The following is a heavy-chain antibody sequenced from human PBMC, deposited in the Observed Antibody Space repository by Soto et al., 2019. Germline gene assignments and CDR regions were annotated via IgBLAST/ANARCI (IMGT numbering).Heavy chain of an antibody. V-gene: IGHV3-72*01. Sequence: EVQLVESGGGVVQPGGSLRLSCGASGFIFSDFYVDWVRQAPGKGLEWVGRSRNRANSYTTEYAASVKGRFTVSRDHSRNLLYLQMNSLKTEDTAVYYCTSVRGDYQMWAFDYWGQGILVTVSS. CDR2: SRNRANSYTT. CDR1: GFIFSDFY. D-gene: IGHD2-21*01. CDR3: TSVRGDYQMWAFDY. J-gene: IGHJ4*02.